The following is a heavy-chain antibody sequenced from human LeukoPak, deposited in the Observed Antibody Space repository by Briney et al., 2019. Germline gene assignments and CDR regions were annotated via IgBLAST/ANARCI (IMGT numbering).Heavy chain of an antibody. D-gene: IGHD3-10*01. J-gene: IGHJ4*02. Sequence: SETLSLTCTVSGGSISSGDYYWSWIRQPPGKGLEWIGYIYYSGSTYYNPSLKSRVTVSVNTSKTQFSLKLSSVTAADTAVYYCARVRGSGSYSKNLDYWGQGTLVTVSS. V-gene: IGHV4-30-4*01. CDR2: IYYSGST. CDR1: GGSISSGDYY. CDR3: ARVRGSGSYSKNLDY.